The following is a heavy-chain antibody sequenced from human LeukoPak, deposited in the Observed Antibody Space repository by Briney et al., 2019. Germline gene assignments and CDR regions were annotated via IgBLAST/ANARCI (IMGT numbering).Heavy chain of an antibody. CDR2: ISAYNGNT. CDR3: ARAAAAGNYYGMDV. CDR1: GYTFTSYG. V-gene: IGHV1-18*01. D-gene: IGHD6-13*01. Sequence: ASVKVSCKASGYTFTSYGISWVRQAPGQGLEWMGWISAYNGNTNYAQKLQGRITMTTDTSTSTAYMELRSLRSDDTAVYYCARAAAAGNYYGMDVWGQGTTVTVSS. J-gene: IGHJ6*02.